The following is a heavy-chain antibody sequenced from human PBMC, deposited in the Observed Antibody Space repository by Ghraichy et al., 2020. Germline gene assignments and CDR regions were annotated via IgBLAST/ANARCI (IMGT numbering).Heavy chain of an antibody. CDR2: VSTDGSDE. D-gene: IGHD3-22*01. V-gene: IGHV3-30*18. Sequence: GGSLRLSCAASGFPFRSCGMHWVRQTPGKGLEWVADVSTDGSDEHYADSVKGRFAISRDNSKNTLYLQMNSLRLEDTAVYFCAKAGYYDSSGYYYYLDHWGQGTLVTVSS. CDR3: AKAGYYDSSGYYYYLDH. CDR1: GFPFRSCG. J-gene: IGHJ4*02.